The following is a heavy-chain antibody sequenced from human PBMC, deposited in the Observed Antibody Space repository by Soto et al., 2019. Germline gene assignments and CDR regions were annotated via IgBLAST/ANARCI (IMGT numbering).Heavy chain of an antibody. Sequence: GGSLRLSCAASGFTFSAYWMTWVRLTPGKGLEWVANIGRDGTETHYVDSVKGRFTISRDNSEDTLYLQMNNQSAADTAVYYCARGNSVLAAIGDYWGQGT. CDR2: IGRDGTET. V-gene: IGHV3-7*01. CDR1: GFTFSAYW. J-gene: IGHJ4*02. CDR3: ARGNSVLAAIGDY. D-gene: IGHD2-15*01.